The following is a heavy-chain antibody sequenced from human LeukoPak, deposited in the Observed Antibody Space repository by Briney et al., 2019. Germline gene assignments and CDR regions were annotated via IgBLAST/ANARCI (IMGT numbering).Heavy chain of an antibody. J-gene: IGHJ4*02. V-gene: IGHV1-3*01. CDR3: ARVVTGGFDY. Sequence: FQDRVTITRDTSASTAYIELSSLRSEDTAVYYCARVVTGGFDYWGQGTQVTVSS. D-gene: IGHD3-16*01.